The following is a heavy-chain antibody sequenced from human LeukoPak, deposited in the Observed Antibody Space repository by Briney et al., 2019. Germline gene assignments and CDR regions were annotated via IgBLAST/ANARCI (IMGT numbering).Heavy chain of an antibody. D-gene: IGHD2-15*01. CDR3: ARVVLPDYYFDY. V-gene: IGHV1-69*13. CDR2: IIPIFGTA. J-gene: IGHJ4*02. Sequence: SVKVSCQASGGTFSSYAISWVRQAPGQGLEWMGGIIPIFGTANYAQKFQGRVTITADESTSTAYMELSSLRSEDTAVYYCARVVLPDYYFDYWGQGTLVTVSS. CDR1: GGTFSSYA.